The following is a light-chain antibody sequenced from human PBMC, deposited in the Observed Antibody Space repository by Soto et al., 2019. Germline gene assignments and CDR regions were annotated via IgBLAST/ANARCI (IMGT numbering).Light chain of an antibody. CDR2: EVS. V-gene: IGLV2-14*01. Sequence: QSALTQPASVSGSPGQSITISCTGTSSDVGGYNYVSWYQQHPGKAPKLIIYEVSNRPSGVSNRFSGSKSGNTASPTISGLQAEDEADYYCSSYTSSSTPVVFGTGTKLTVL. CDR3: SSYTSSSTPVV. CDR1: SSDVGGYNY. J-gene: IGLJ1*01.